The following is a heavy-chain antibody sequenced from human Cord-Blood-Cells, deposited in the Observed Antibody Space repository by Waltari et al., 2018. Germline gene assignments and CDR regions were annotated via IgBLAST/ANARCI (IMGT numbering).Heavy chain of an antibody. J-gene: IGHJ4*02. Sequence: QVQLVESGGGVVQPGRSLRLSCAASGFTFSSYGMHWVRQAPGKGLEWVAVSTYYGSNKYDADSGKGRFTISRDNSKNTVYLKMNSLGAEDTAVYYCAKDNSSSWYEGCFDYWGQGTLVTVSS. D-gene: IGHD6-13*01. CDR3: AKDNSSSWYEGCFDY. CDR2: STYYGSNK. V-gene: IGHV3-30*18. CDR1: GFTFSSYG.